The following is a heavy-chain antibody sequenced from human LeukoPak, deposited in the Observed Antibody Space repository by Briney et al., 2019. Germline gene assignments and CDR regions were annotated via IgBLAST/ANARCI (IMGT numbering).Heavy chain of an antibody. CDR2: VWFDGSHK. CDR3: ANDPNEDFFDH. CDR1: GFTFNMHG. J-gene: IGHJ4*02. Sequence: GGSLRLSCAAPGFTFNMHGMHWVRQAPGKGLEWLANVWFDGSHKYYADSVKDRFTISRDNSKNTLYLQMNSLRVEDTAVYYCANDPNEDFFDHWGQGTLVTVSS. V-gene: IGHV3-30*02.